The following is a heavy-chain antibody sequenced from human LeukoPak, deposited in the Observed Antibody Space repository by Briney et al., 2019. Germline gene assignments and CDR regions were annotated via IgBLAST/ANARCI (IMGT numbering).Heavy chain of an antibody. CDR1: GFTFNNYW. D-gene: IGHD3-3*01. J-gene: IGHJ4*02. Sequence: SGGSLRLSCAVSGFTFNNYWMSWVRQAPGKGLEWVATIKQDGGEKYYVDSVKGRFSVSRDNAKNSLYLQMNSLRAEDTAVYYCARDYDFWSSYLDCWGQGTLVTVSS. CDR3: ARDYDFWSSYLDC. V-gene: IGHV3-7*05. CDR2: IKQDGGEK.